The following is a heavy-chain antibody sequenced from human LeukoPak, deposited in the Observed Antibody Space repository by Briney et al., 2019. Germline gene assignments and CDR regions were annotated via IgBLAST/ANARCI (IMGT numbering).Heavy chain of an antibody. CDR3: ARGDSRIVVVITVSWALDY. J-gene: IGHJ4*02. CDR2: INPNSGGT. V-gene: IGHV1-2*02. D-gene: IGHD3-22*01. CDR1: GYTFTGYY. Sequence: ASVKVSCKASGYTFTGYYMHWVRQAPGQGLEWMGWINPNSGGTNYAQKFQGRVTMTRDTSISTAYMELSRLRSDDTAVYYCARGDSRIVVVITVSWALDYWGQGTLSPSPQ.